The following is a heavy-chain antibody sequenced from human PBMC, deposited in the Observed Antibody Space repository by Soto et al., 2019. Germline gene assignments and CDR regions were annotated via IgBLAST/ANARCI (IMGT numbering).Heavy chain of an antibody. V-gene: IGHV3-23*01. CDR2: ISGSGGST. Sequence: GGSLRLSCAASGFTFSSYAMSWVRQAPGKGLEWVSAISGSGGSTYYADSVKGRFTISRDNSKNTLYLQMNSLRAEDTAVYYCAKVLCSNVRRGVGYGMYVWGQGTTVTVSS. J-gene: IGHJ6*02. CDR3: AKVLCSNVRRGVGYGMYV. D-gene: IGHD3-10*01. CDR1: GFTFSSYA.